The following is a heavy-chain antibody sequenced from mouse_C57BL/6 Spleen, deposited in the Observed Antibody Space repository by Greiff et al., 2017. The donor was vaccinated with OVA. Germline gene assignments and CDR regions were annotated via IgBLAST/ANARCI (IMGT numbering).Heavy chain of an antibody. CDR3: ARDAGLSFDY. D-gene: IGHD3-1*01. CDR2: SRNKANDYTT. J-gene: IGHJ2*01. V-gene: IGHV7-1*01. CDR1: GFTFSDFY. Sequence: EVQLVESGGGLVQSGRSLRLSCATSGFTFSDFYMEWVRQAPGKGLEWIAASRNKANDYTTEYSASVKGRFIVSRDTSQSILYLQMNALRAEDTAIYYCARDAGLSFDYWGQGTTLTVSS.